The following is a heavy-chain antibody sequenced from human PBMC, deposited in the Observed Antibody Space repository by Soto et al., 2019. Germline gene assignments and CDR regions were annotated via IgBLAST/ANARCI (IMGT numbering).Heavy chain of an antibody. D-gene: IGHD3-3*01. CDR3: TRRSYYDFWSGYYPFDI. CDR1: GFTFSGSA. J-gene: IGHJ3*02. CDR2: IRSKANSYAT. Sequence: PGGSLRLSCAASGFTFSGSAMHWVRQASGKGLEWVGRIRSKANSYATAYAASVKGRFTISRDDSKNTAYLQMNSLKTEDTAVYYCTRRSYYDFWSGYYPFDIWGQGTMVTVSS. V-gene: IGHV3-73*01.